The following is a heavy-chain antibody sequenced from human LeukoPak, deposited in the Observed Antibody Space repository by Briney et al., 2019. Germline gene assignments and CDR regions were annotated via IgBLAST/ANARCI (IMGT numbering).Heavy chain of an antibody. D-gene: IGHD3-10*01. CDR2: INPSSGGT. Sequence: GASVKVSCKASGYTLNAYFLRWVRQAPGQGLEWMGWINPSSGGTNYAQKFRGRVTMTRDTSITTAYLELRRLTSDDTAMYFCAREYLGADTASYYHDTSGFDYWGQGNMVTVSS. CDR3: AREYLGADTASYYHDTSGFDY. CDR1: GYTLNAYF. V-gene: IGHV1-2*02. J-gene: IGHJ4*02.